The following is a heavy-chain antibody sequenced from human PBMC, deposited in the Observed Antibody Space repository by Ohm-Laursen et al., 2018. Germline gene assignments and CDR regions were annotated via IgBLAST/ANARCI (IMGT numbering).Heavy chain of an antibody. Sequence: SLRLSCSASGFTFDDYAMHWVRQVPGKGLEWVSGISWNSGDIGYADSVKGRFTISRDNAKNSLFLQMNNLRGEDTALYYCAKSPEGYYYGLDVWGQGTTVTISS. CDR1: GFTFDDYA. D-gene: IGHD1-14*01. V-gene: IGHV3-9*01. CDR3: AKSPEGYYYGLDV. J-gene: IGHJ6*02. CDR2: ISWNSGDI.